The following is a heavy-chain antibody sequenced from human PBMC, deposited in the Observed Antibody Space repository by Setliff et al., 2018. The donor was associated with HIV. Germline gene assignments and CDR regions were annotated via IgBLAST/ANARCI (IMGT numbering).Heavy chain of an antibody. Sequence: PSETLSLTCDVSGFSISSRYYWSWIRQPPGKGLEWIGEINQSGSTNYNPSLKSRVIISVDTSKNRLSLKLSSVTAADTAVYYCARGQQIVNWFDPWGQGTLVTVSS. CDR1: GFSISSRYY. D-gene: IGHD3-22*01. J-gene: IGHJ5*02. CDR3: ARGQQIVNWFDP. V-gene: IGHV4-34*01. CDR2: INQSGST.